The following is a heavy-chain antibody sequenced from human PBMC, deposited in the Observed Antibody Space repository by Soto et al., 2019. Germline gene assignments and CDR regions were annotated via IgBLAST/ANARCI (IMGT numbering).Heavy chain of an antibody. CDR3: AKDTYYDSSGNFQH. V-gene: IGHV3-23*01. D-gene: IGHD3-22*01. CDR1: GFTFSSYA. J-gene: IGHJ1*01. CDR2: ISGSGGST. Sequence: QTGGSLRLSCAASGFTFSSYAMSWVRQAPGKGLEWVSAISGSGGSTYYADSVKGRFTISRDNSKNTLYLQMNSLRAEDTAVYYCAKDTYYDSSGNFQHWGQGTLVTVSS.